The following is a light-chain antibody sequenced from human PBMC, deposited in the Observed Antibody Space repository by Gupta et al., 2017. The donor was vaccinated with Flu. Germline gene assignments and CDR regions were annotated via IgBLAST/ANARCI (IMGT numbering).Light chain of an antibody. V-gene: IGKV2-30*01. J-gene: IGKJ1*01. CDR1: QGLVCSDENTY. CDR2: QVS. Sequence: VVLTQPPLSLAVTLAQPASISCRSSQGLVCSDENTYLHWIQQRPGQSPRRLIYQVSYLDSGVPDRFSGSGSGTDFTLKISRVEAEDVGVYYCMQGAHWPWAFGQGTKLEIK. CDR3: MQGAHWPWA.